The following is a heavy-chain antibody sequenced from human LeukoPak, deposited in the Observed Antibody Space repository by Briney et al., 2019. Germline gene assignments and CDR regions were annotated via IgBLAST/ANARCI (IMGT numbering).Heavy chain of an antibody. CDR2: INHSGST. J-gene: IGHJ3*02. CDR3: TRGRPKGI. V-gene: IGHV4-34*01. CDR1: GGSFSGYY. Sequence: PSGTLSLTCAVYGGSFSGYYWSWIRQPPGKGLEWIGEINHSGSTNYNPSLKSRVTILVDTSKNQFSLKLSSVTAADTAVYYCTRGRPKGIWGQGTMVTVSS.